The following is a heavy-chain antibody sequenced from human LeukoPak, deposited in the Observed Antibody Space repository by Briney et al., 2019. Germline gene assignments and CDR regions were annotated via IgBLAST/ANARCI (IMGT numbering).Heavy chain of an antibody. CDR2: IDWDDDK. V-gene: IGHV2-70*11. Sequence: SGPALVKPTQTLTLTCTFSGFSLSTSGMCVSWIRQPPGKALEWLARIDWDDDKYYSTSLKTRLTISKDTSKNQVVLTMTNMDPVDTATYYCARISRDVDTAMVIDYWGQGTLVTVSS. CDR1: GFSLSTSGMC. D-gene: IGHD5-18*01. CDR3: ARISRDVDTAMVIDY. J-gene: IGHJ4*02.